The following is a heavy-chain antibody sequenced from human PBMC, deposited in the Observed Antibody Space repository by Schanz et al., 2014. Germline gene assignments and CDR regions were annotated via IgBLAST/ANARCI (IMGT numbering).Heavy chain of an antibody. CDR2: ISSASSTI. CDR1: GFTFSSYS. Sequence: EVQLVESGGGLVQPGGSLRLSCAASGFTFSSYSMNWVRQAPGKGLEWVSYISSASSTINYADSVKGRFTISRDNAKNSLFLQMNSLRADDTAMYYCARWFLIRGVILDSWGQGTLXTVSS. D-gene: IGHD3-10*01. CDR3: ARWFLIRGVILDS. V-gene: IGHV3-48*01. J-gene: IGHJ4*02.